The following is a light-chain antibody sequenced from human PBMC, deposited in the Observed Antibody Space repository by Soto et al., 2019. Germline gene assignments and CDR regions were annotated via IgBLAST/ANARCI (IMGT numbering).Light chain of an antibody. J-gene: IGKJ1*01. Sequence: EIVLIESPATLSLSPEERATLSCRASQSVSSYLAWYQQKPGQAPRLLIYGASTRATGLPARFSGTGSGTEFTLTISSLQSEDFAVYYCQQYNNRPPWTFGQGTKVDI. CDR3: QQYNNRPPWT. CDR2: GAS. V-gene: IGKV3-15*01. CDR1: QSVSSY.